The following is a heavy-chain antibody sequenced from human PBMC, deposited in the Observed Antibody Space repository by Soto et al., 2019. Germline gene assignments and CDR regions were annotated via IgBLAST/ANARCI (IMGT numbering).Heavy chain of an antibody. CDR1: GGSISSYY. J-gene: IGHJ6*03. CDR2: IYYSGST. Sequence: QVQLQESGPGLVKPSETLSLTCTVSGGSISSYYWSWIRQPPGKGLEWIGYIYYSGSTNYNPSLKSRVTISVDTSKNQFSLKLSSVTAADTAVYYCARVAPYSSYRYYYYYMDVWGKGTTVTVSS. CDR3: ARVAPYSSYRYYYYYMDV. D-gene: IGHD6-6*01. V-gene: IGHV4-59*08.